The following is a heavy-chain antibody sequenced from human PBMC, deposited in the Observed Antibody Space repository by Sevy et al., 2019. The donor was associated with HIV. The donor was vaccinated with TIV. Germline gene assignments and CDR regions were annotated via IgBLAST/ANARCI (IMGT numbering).Heavy chain of an antibody. CDR1: GFIFSTYG. J-gene: IGHJ6*02. CDR2: ISFDGSDK. Sequence: GGSLRLSCAASGFIFSTYGIHWVRQAPGKGLEWVAVISFDGSDKYYADSVRGRFTISRDNSKNTLYLQMNSLRVEDTAIYYCAKMQGGSYNYCGMDVWGQGTTVTVSS. V-gene: IGHV3-30*18. D-gene: IGHD1-26*01. CDR3: AKMQGGSYNYCGMDV.